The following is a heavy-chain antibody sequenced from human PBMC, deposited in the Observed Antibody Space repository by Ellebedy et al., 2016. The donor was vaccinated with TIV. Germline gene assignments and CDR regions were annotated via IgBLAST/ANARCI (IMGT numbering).Heavy chain of an antibody. D-gene: IGHD4-11*01. Sequence: GESLKISCAASGFTFSSYWMHWVRQAPGKGLVWVSRIKSDGRSTSYADSVKGRFTISRDNAKNTLYLQMNSLRAEDTAVYYCARGGAANLDYWGQNWGQGTLVTVSS. CDR3: ARGGAANLDYWGQN. CDR2: IKSDGRST. J-gene: IGHJ4*02. CDR1: GFTFSSYW. V-gene: IGHV3-74*01.